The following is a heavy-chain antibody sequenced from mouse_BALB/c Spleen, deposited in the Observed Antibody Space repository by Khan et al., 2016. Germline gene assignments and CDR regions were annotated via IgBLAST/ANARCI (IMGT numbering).Heavy chain of an antibody. CDR3: ATSGALYGTFPT. D-gene: IGHD2-1*01. CDR2: ISYSGST. Sequence: EVQLQESGPGLVKPSQSLSLTCTVTGYSITSDYAWNWIRQFPGNKLEWMGHISYSGSTSYNPSLKRRISITRDTSKNLFFLQLNSVTAEDAATCYCATSGALYGTFPTWGQGTLVTVSA. V-gene: IGHV3-2*02. J-gene: IGHJ3*01. CDR1: GYSITSDYA.